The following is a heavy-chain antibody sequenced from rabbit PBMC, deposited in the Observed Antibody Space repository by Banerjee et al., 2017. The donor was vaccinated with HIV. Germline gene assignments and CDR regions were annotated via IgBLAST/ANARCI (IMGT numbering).Heavy chain of an antibody. CDR2: INTISGDT. V-gene: IGHV1S45*01. Sequence: QEQLVESGGGLVKPEGSLTLTCTASGFSFSNKFVMCWVRQAPGKGLEWIACINTISGDTVYATWAKGRFTISRTSSTTATLQMTSLTVADTATYFCARDSLFYVGCVGCGDVLNLWGPGTLVTVS. CDR1: GFSFSNKFV. J-gene: IGHJ6*01. D-gene: IGHD4-2*01. CDR3: ARDSLFYVGCVGCGDVLNL.